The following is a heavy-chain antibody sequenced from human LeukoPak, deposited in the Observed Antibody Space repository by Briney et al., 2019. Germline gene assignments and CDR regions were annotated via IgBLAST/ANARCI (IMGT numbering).Heavy chain of an antibody. Sequence: KPSETLSLTCAVSGYSISSGYDWGWIRQPPGKGLEWIGIIYHSGSTYYNPSLKSRVTISVDTSKNQFSLKLSSVTAADTAVYYCARRGRDKASLGYYSYYMDVWGKGTTVTVSS. CDR1: GYSISSGYD. D-gene: IGHD2-15*01. V-gene: IGHV4-38-2*01. CDR2: IYHSGST. CDR3: ARRGRDKASLGYYSYYMDV. J-gene: IGHJ6*03.